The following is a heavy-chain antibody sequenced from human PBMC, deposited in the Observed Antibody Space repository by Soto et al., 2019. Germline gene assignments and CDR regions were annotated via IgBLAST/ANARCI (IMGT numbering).Heavy chain of an antibody. CDR2: FYYRGDT. Sequence: SETLSLTCSVSGDSIQKYWWSWIRQPPGKALEWIGYFYYRGDTNYNPSLKGRATVSGDMSKSQLFLRLTSVTAADTAVYYCARFTYYYDTPGHGMWFDPWGQGTLVTVSS. D-gene: IGHD3-22*01. V-gene: IGHV4-59*01. CDR3: ARFTYYYDTPGHGMWFDP. CDR1: GDSIQKYW. J-gene: IGHJ5*02.